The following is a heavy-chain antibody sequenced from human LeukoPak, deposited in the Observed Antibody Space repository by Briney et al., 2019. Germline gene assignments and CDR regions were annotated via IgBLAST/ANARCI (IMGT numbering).Heavy chain of an antibody. V-gene: IGHV3-21*01. CDR2: ISSSSSYI. CDR3: ARTPHFLSPIAAAGMDYFDY. Sequence: PGGYLRLSCAASGFTFSSYSMNWVRQAPGKGLEWVSSISSSSSYIYYADSVKGRFTISRDNAKNSLYLQMNSLRAEDTAVYYCARTPHFLSPIAAAGMDYFDYWGQGTLVTVSS. D-gene: IGHD6-13*01. J-gene: IGHJ4*02. CDR1: GFTFSSYS.